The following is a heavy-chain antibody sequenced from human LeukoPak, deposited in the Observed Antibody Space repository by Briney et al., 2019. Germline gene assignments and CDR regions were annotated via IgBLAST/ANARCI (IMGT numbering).Heavy chain of an antibody. Sequence: GGSLRLSCAASGFNFSSYWMSWVRQAPGKGLEWVANIKQDGSEKYYVDSVKGRFTISRDNAKNSLYLQMNSLRAEDTAVYYCASRLGTTVVTGFDYWGQGTLVTVSS. V-gene: IGHV3-7*01. CDR1: GFNFSSYW. CDR3: ASRLGTTVVTGFDY. CDR2: IKQDGSEK. J-gene: IGHJ4*02. D-gene: IGHD4-23*01.